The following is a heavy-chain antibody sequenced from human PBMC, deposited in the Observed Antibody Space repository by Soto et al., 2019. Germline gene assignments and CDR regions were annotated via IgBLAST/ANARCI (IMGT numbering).Heavy chain of an antibody. Sequence: ASVKVSCKASGYTFTGYYVHWVRQAPGQGLEWMGWINPDSGGTNSAQNFQGRVTMTGDTSISTAYMELSSLRSDDTAVYYCARAQSIIVVPAAHKNWFDPWGQGTLVTVSS. CDR1: GYTFTGYY. CDR3: ARAQSIIVVPAAHKNWFDP. J-gene: IGHJ5*02. V-gene: IGHV1-2*02. CDR2: INPDSGGT. D-gene: IGHD2-2*01.